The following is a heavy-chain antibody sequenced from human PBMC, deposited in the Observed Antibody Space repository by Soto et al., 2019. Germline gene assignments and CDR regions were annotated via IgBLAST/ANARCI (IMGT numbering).Heavy chain of an antibody. CDR2: IYYSGST. CDR1: GGSVSSGSYY. V-gene: IGHV4-61*01. J-gene: IGHJ5*02. D-gene: IGHD5-12*01. Sequence: LSLTCTVSGGSVSSGSYYWSWIRQPPGKGLEWIGYIYYSGSTNYNPSLKSRVTISVDTSKNQFSLKLSSVTAADTAVYYCARDQTRDGYNSYWFDPWGQGTLVTVSS. CDR3: ARDQTRDGYNSYWFDP.